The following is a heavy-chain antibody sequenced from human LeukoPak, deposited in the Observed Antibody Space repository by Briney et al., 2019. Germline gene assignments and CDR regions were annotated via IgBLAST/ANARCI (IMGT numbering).Heavy chain of an antibody. V-gene: IGHV4-30-4*08. CDR1: GGFISSGDYY. Sequence: SETLSLTCTVSGGFISSGDYYWSRIRQPPGKGLEWIGYIYYSGRTHYNPSLKSRVTISVDTSKNQFSLKLSSVTAADTAVYYCARVALVVSWFDSWGQGTLVTVSS. CDR3: ARVALVVSWFDS. J-gene: IGHJ5*01. D-gene: IGHD3-22*01. CDR2: IYYSGRT.